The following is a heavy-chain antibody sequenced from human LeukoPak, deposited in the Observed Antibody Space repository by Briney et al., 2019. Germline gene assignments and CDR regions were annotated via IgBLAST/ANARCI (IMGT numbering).Heavy chain of an antibody. J-gene: IGHJ4*02. D-gene: IGHD3-10*01. CDR3: ARGLYYYGSGSYFYYFHY. CDR2: INHSGST. Sequence: PSETLSLTCAVYGGSFSGYYWSWIRQPPGKGLELIGEINHSGSTNYNPSLKSRVTISVDTSKNQFSLELSSVTAADTAVYYCARGLYYYGSGSYFYYFHYWGLGTLVTVSS. CDR1: GGSFSGYY. V-gene: IGHV4-34*01.